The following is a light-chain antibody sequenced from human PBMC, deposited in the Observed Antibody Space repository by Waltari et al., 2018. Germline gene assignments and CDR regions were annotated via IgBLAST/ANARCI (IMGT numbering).Light chain of an antibody. V-gene: IGLV1-47*01. CDR1: ISNIGSNH. Sequence: QPVLTQPPSASGTPGQMVSFSSPGSISNIGSNHVFWYQQFPGTAPKLLIYRDDQRPSGVPDRFSASKGGTSAALVISAVRSEDEADYYCAAWDGSLSGRLFGGGTRLTVL. CDR3: AAWDGSLSGRL. CDR2: RDD. J-gene: IGLJ3*02.